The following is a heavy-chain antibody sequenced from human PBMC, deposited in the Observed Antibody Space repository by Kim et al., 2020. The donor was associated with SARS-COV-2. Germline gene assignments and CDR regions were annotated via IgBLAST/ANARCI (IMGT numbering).Heavy chain of an antibody. D-gene: IGHD4-17*01. J-gene: IGHJ6*02. CDR3: ARCVISGEGDYDSYYYYGMDV. Sequence: GESLKISCKGSGYSFTSYWIGWVRQMPGKGLEWMGIIYPGDSDTRYSPSFQGQVTISADKSISTAYLQWSSLKASDTAMYYCARCVISGEGDYDSYYYYGMDVWGQGTTVTVSS. V-gene: IGHV5-51*01. CDR2: IYPGDSDT. CDR1: GYSFTSYW.